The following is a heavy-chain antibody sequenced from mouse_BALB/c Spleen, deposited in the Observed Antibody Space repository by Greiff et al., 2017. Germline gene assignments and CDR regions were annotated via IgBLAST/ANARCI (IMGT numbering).Heavy chain of an antibody. CDR2: IYPGDGDT. D-gene: IGHD1-2*01. Sequence: VQLQQSGAELVRPGSSVKISCKASGYAFSSYWMNWVKQRPGQGLEWIGQIYPGDGDTNYNGKFKGKATLTADKSSSTAYMQLSSLTSEDSAVYFCARLTTAAMDYWGQGTLVTVSA. CDR3: ARLTTAAMDY. CDR1: GYAFSSYW. V-gene: IGHV1-80*01. J-gene: IGHJ3*01.